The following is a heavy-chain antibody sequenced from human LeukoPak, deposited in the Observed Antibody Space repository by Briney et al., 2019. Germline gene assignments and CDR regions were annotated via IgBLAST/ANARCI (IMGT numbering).Heavy chain of an antibody. CDR2: ISSSGSTI. CDR3: ARGYYDSSVPADY. J-gene: IGHJ4*02. D-gene: IGHD3-22*01. CDR1: GFTFSDYY. Sequence: GGSLRLSCAASGFTFSDYYMSWIRQAPGKGLEWVSYISSSGSTIYYADSVKGRFTISRDNAKNSLYLQMNSLGAEDTAVYYCARGYYDSSVPADYWGQGTLVTVSS. V-gene: IGHV3-11*01.